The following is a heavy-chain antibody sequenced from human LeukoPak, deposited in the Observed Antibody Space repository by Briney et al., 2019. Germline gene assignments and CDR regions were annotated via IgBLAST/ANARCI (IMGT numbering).Heavy chain of an antibody. D-gene: IGHD3-10*01. CDR2: IYWDDDK. CDR1: GLSLSTNGVG. J-gene: IGHJ4*02. CDR3: ARLTEITMVRGVIRALFDY. Sequence: SGPTLVKPTHTLTLTCTFSGLSLSTNGVGVGWIRQPPGKALGWLALIYWDDDKRYSPSLKSRLTITKDTSKNQVVLTITNMDPVDTATYYCARLTEITMVRGVIRALFDYWGQGTLVTVSS. V-gene: IGHV2-5*02.